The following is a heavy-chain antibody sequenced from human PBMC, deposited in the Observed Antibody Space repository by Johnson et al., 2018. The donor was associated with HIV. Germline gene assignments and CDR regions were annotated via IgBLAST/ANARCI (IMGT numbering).Heavy chain of an antibody. CDR3: AKDRGAARAFDAFDI. CDR2: ISGSGGST. J-gene: IGHJ3*02. CDR1: GFTFSSYA. Sequence: VESGGGVVQPGRSLRLSCAASGFTFSSYAMHWVRQAPGKGLEWVSAISGSGGSTYYADSVKGRFTISRDNSKNTLYLQMNSLRAEDTAVYYCAKDRGAARAFDAFDIWGQGTMVTVST. V-gene: IGHV3-23*04. D-gene: IGHD6-6*01.